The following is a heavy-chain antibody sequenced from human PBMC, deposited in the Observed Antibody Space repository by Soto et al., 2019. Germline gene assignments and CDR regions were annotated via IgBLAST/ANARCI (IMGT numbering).Heavy chain of an antibody. J-gene: IGHJ4*02. D-gene: IGHD5-12*01. Sequence: PSETLSLTCTVSGGSISSSSYYWGWIRQPPGKGLEWIGSIYYSGSTYYNPSLKSRVTISVDTSKNQFSLKLSSVTAADKAVYYCARRGGEYSGYDPIVYWGQGPLVTVS. CDR2: IYYSGST. V-gene: IGHV4-39*01. CDR3: ARRGGEYSGYDPIVY. CDR1: GGSISSSSYY.